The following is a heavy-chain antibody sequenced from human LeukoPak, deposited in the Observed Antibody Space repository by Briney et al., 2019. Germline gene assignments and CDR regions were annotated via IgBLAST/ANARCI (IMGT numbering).Heavy chain of an antibody. Sequence: GSLRLSCAASGFTFSRYGMSWVRQAPGKGLEWIVEINHSGSNNFNPSLKSRVSISMDTSKSQFSLKMNSMTAADTAVYYCARGDPSRYCSGGSCYSVQVWFDYWGQGTLVTVSS. J-gene: IGHJ4*02. D-gene: IGHD2-15*01. CDR2: INHSGSN. CDR3: ARGDPSRYCSGGSCYSVQVWFDY. V-gene: IGHV4-34*01. CDR1: GFTFSRYG.